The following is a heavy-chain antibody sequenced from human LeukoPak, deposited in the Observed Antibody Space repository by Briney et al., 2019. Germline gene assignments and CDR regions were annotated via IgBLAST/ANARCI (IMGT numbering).Heavy chain of an antibody. V-gene: IGHV3-48*01. CDR3: VAGTGTGY. J-gene: IGHJ4*02. CDR1: GFTFSSYS. CDR2: ISSSSSTI. D-gene: IGHD6-19*01. Sequence: GGSLRPSCAASGFTFSSYSMNWVRQAPGKGLEWVSYISSSSSTIYYADSVKGRFTISRDNAKNSLYLQMNSLRVEDTAVYYGVAGTGTGYWGQGTLVTVSS.